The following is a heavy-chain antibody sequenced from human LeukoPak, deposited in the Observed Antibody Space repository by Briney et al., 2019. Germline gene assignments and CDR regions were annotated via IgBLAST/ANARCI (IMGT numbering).Heavy chain of an antibody. CDR2: IYTSRST. V-gene: IGHV4-61*02. D-gene: IGHD5-24*01. CDR3: ARARDDYINY. Sequence: SETLSLTCTVSGGSISSGSYYWSWIRQPAGKGLEWIGRIYTSRSTNYNPSLKSRVTISVDTSKNQFSLKLSSVTAADTAVYYCARARDDYINYWGQGTLVTVSS. CDR1: GGSISSGSYY. J-gene: IGHJ4*02.